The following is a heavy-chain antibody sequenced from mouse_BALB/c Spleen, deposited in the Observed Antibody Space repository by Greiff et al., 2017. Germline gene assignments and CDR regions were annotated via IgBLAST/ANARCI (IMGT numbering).Heavy chain of an antibody. CDR1: GYTFTSYW. CDR2: IYPGSGST. D-gene: IGHD1-1*01. J-gene: IGHJ3*01. V-gene: IGHV1S22*01. Sequence: LQQPGSELVRPGASVKLSCKASGYTFTSYWMHWVKQRPGQGLEWIGNIYPGSGSTNYDEKFKSKATLTVDTSSSTAYMQLSSLTSEDSAVYYCTRADYYGSSAWFAYWGQGTLVTVSA. CDR3: TRADYYGSSAWFAY.